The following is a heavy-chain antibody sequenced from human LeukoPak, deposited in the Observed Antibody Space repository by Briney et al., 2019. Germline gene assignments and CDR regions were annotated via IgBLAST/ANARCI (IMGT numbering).Heavy chain of an antibody. Sequence: GGSLRLSCAASGFTFSSYAMHWVRQAPGKGLEWVAVISYDGSNKYYADSVKGRFTISRDNSKNTLYLQMNSLRAEDTAVYYCARDTRSAHGYYDFWSGYSYYYYGMDVWGQGTTVTVSS. CDR3: ARDTRSAHGYYDFWSGYSYYYYGMDV. D-gene: IGHD3-3*01. CDR1: GFTFSSYA. J-gene: IGHJ6*02. CDR2: ISYDGSNK. V-gene: IGHV3-30-3*01.